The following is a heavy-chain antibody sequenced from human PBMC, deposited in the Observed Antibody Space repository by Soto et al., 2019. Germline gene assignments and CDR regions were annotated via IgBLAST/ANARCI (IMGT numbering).Heavy chain of an antibody. D-gene: IGHD4-17*01. V-gene: IGHV4-59*01. Sequence: PSETLSLTCTVSGGSISSYYWSRIRQPPGKGLEWIGYIYYSGSTNYNPSLKSRVTISVDTSKNQFSLKLSSVTAADTAVYYCARGDYGDFNWFDPWGQGTLVTVSS. J-gene: IGHJ5*02. CDR2: IYYSGST. CDR1: GGSISSYY. CDR3: ARGDYGDFNWFDP.